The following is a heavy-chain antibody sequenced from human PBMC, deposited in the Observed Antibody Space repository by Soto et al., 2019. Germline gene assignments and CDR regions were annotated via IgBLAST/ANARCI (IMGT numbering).Heavy chain of an antibody. CDR3: AHSVDDYDFWSGPYYFDY. CDR2: IYWDDDK. D-gene: IGHD3-3*01. J-gene: IGHJ4*02. CDR1: GFSLSTSGVG. Sequence: SGPTLVNPTQTLTLTCTFSGFSLSTSGVGVGWIRQPPGKALEWLALIYWDDDKRYSPSLKGRLTITKDTSKNQVVLTMTNMDPVDTATYYCAHSVDDYDFWSGPYYFDYWGQGTLVTVSS. V-gene: IGHV2-5*02.